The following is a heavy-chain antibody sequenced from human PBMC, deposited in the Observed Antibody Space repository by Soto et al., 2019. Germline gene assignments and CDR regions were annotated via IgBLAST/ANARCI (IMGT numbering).Heavy chain of an antibody. CDR2: IYYSGST. CDR1: GGSISSYY. D-gene: IGHD5-18*01. V-gene: IGHV4-59*01. Sequence: SETLSLTCTVSGGSISSYYWSWIRQPPGKGLEWIGYIYYSGSTNYNPSLKSRVTISVDTSKNQFSLKLSSVTAADTAVYYCARARGYSYGYDYWGQGTLVTVSS. CDR3: ARARGYSYGYDY. J-gene: IGHJ4*02.